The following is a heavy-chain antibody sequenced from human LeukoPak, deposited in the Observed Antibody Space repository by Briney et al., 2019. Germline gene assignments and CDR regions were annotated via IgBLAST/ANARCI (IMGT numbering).Heavy chain of an antibody. CDR1: GGTFSSYA. J-gene: IGHJ4*02. Sequence: SVKVSCKASGGTFSSYAIRWVRQAPGQGLEWMGGIIPIFATANYAQKFQGRVTITADESTSTAYMELSSLRSEDTAVYYCARDFSSWYERPHTGFDYWGQGTLVTVSS. CDR3: ARDFSSWYERPHTGFDY. D-gene: IGHD6-13*01. V-gene: IGHV1-69*13. CDR2: IIPIFATA.